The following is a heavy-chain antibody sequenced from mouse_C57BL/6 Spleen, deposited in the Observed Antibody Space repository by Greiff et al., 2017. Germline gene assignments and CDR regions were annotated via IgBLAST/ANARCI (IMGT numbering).Heavy chain of an antibody. CDR1: GFTFSSYA. CDR2: ISSGGDYI. V-gene: IGHV5-9-1*02. D-gene: IGHD2-4*01. CDR3: TVYYDYDEGAWFAY. J-gene: IGHJ3*01. Sequence: DVHLVESGEGLVKPGGSLKLSCAASGFTFSSYAMSWVRQTPEKRLEWVAYISSGGDYIYYADTVKGRFTISRDNARNTLYLQMSSLKSEDTAMYYCTVYYDYDEGAWFAYWGQGTLVTVSA.